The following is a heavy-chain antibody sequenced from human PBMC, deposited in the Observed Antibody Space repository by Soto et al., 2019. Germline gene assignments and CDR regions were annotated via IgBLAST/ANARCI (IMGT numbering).Heavy chain of an antibody. CDR1: GFTFSDHY. J-gene: IGHJ4*02. CDR3: AKRVSPLDY. V-gene: IGHV3-23*01. D-gene: IGHD3-3*01. Sequence: PGWSLRLSCAASGFTFSDHYMDWVRQAPGKGLEWVSAISGSGGSTYYADSVKGRFTISRDNSKNTLYLQMNSLRAEDTAVYYCAKRVSPLDYSGQGTLVTVAS. CDR2: ISGSGGST.